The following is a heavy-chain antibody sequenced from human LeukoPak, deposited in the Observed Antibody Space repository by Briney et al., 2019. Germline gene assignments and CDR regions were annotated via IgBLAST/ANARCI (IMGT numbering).Heavy chain of an antibody. CDR2: IYYSGCT. V-gene: IGHV4-39*07. D-gene: IGHD4-17*01. Sequence: SSETLSLTCTVSGGSISSSSYYWGWIRQPPGKGLEWIGSIYYSGCTYYNPSLKSRVTISIDTSKNQLSLKLSSVTAADTAVYYCARDGTTVSPAVWGKGTTVTVSS. J-gene: IGHJ6*04. CDR3: ARDGTTVSPAV. CDR1: GGSISSSSYY.